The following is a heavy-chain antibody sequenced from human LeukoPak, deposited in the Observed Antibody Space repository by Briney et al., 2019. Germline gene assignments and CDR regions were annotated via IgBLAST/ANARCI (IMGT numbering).Heavy chain of an antibody. D-gene: IGHD5-18*01. CDR2: IYPGDSET. Sequence: GESLKISCKGSGYSFTSYWIGWVRQMPGKGLEWMGIIYPGDSETRYSPSFQGQVTISADKSISTAYLQWSSLKASDTAMYYCARQTVGYSYGRPFDYWGQGTLVTVSS. V-gene: IGHV5-51*01. CDR3: ARQTVGYSYGRPFDY. CDR1: GYSFTSYW. J-gene: IGHJ4*02.